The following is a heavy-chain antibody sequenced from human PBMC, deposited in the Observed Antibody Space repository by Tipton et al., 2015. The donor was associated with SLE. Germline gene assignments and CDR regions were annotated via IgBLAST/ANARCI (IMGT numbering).Heavy chain of an antibody. CDR3: ARKAYCTRASCSGFDP. V-gene: IGHV4-4*07. Sequence: TLSLTCSVSGVSISNYYWSWIRQPAGKGLEWIGRIYTSGSTHYNPSLKSRLTISVDTSKNQFSLKLSSMTAADTAVYYCARKAYCTRASCSGFDPWGQGTLVTVSS. J-gene: IGHJ5*02. D-gene: IGHD2-2*01. CDR1: GVSISNYY. CDR2: IYTSGST.